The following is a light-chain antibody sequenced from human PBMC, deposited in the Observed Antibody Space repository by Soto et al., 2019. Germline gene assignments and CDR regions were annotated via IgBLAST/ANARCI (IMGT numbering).Light chain of an antibody. Sequence: QSALTQPASVSGSPGQSITISCTGTSSDVGGYNYVSWYQQHPGKAPKLMIYEVSSRPSGVSGRFSGSKSGNTASLTISGLQAEDEADYYGSSYTSSSTLGVFGGGTKLTVL. CDR2: EVS. CDR3: SSYTSSSTLGV. J-gene: IGLJ3*02. CDR1: SSDVGGYNY. V-gene: IGLV2-14*01.